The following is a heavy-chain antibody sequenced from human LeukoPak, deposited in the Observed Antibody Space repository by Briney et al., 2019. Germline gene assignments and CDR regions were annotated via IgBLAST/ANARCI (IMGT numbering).Heavy chain of an antibody. V-gene: IGHV4-59*01. Sequence: SETLSLTCTVSGGSISSYYWSWIRQPPGKGLEWIGYIYYSGSTNYNPSLKSRVTISVDTSKNQFSLKLSSVTAADTAVYYCARAPVAATYWFDPGGQGTLVTVSS. J-gene: IGHJ5*02. CDR3: ARAPVAATYWFDP. CDR1: GGSISSYY. D-gene: IGHD2-15*01. CDR2: IYYSGST.